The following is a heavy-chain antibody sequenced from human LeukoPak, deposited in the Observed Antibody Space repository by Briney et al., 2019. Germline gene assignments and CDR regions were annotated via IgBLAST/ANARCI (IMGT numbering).Heavy chain of an antibody. CDR2: IYTSGST. D-gene: IGHD6-13*01. CDR3: ARDRGGSSWPFDY. V-gene: IGHV4-4*07. CDR1: GGSFSGYY. J-gene: IGHJ4*02. Sequence: PSETLSLTCAVYGGSFSGYYWSWIRRPAGKGLEWIGRIYTSGSTNYNPSLKSRVTISVDTSKNQFSLKLSSVTAADTAVYYCARDRGGSSWPFDYWGQGTLVTVSS.